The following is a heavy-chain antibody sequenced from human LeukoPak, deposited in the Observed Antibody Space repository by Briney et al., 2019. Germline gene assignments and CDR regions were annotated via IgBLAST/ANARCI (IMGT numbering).Heavy chain of an antibody. CDR3: AKGVSSWSMYGMDV. J-gene: IGHJ6*02. Sequence: GGSLRLSCAASGFTFSSYAMSWVRQAPGKGLEWVSAISGSGGSTYYADSVKGRFTISRDNSRNTLYLQMSSLRAEGTAVYYCAKGVSSWSMYGMDVWGQGTTVTVSS. V-gene: IGHV3-23*01. CDR2: ISGSGGST. D-gene: IGHD6-13*01. CDR1: GFTFSSYA.